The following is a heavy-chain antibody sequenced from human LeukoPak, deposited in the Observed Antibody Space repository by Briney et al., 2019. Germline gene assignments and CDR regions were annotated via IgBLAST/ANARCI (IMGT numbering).Heavy chain of an antibody. J-gene: IGHJ5*02. CDR2: ISSSSRSI. V-gene: IGHV3-48*01. Sequence: GGSLRLSCAASGFTFSGYNMDWVRQAPGKGLEWVSTISSSSRSIYYADSVKGRFTISRDNANNSLYLQMNSLRAEDTAVYYCARDLRASDPWAQGTLVTVSS. CDR3: ARDLRASDP. CDR1: GFTFSGYN.